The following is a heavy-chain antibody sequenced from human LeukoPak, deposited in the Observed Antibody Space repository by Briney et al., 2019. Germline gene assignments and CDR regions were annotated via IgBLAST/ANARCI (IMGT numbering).Heavy chain of an antibody. CDR1: GFTVSSNY. CDR3: AKDPYSSSWYGGFVY. D-gene: IGHD6-13*01. J-gene: IGHJ4*02. Sequence: PGGSLRLSCAASGFTVSSNYMSWVRQAPGKGLEWVSVIYSGGSTYYADSVKGRFTISRDTSKNTLYLQMNSLRAEDTAVYFCAKDPYSSSWYGGFVYWGQGTLVTVSS. V-gene: IGHV3-53*01. CDR2: IYSGGST.